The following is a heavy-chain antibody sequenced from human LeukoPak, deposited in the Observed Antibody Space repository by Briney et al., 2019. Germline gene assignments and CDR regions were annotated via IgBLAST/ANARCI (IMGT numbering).Heavy chain of an antibody. D-gene: IGHD6-19*01. CDR3: ARVEGSGWYEPNYGMDV. V-gene: IGHV4-38-2*02. CDR2: IYHSGST. Sequence: SETLSLTCTVSGYSISSGYYWGWIRQPPGKGLEWIGSIYHSGSTYYNPSLKSRVTISVDTSKNQFSLKLSSVTAADTAVYYCARVEGSGWYEPNYGMDVWGQGTTVTVPS. CDR1: GYSISSGYY. J-gene: IGHJ6*02.